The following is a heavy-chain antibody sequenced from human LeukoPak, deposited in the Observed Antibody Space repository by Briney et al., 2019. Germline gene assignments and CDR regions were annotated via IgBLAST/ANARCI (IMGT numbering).Heavy chain of an antibody. CDR2: IKQDGSEK. D-gene: IGHD3-22*01. J-gene: IGHJ5*02. Sequence: GGSLRLSCAASGFTFSSYWMSWVRQAPGKGLEWVANIKQDGSEKYYVDSVKGRFTISRDNAKNSLCLQMNSLRAEDTAVYYCARDEYYYDSSGPMYNWFDPWGQGTLVTVSS. CDR1: GFTFSSYW. CDR3: ARDEYYYDSSGPMYNWFDP. V-gene: IGHV3-7*01.